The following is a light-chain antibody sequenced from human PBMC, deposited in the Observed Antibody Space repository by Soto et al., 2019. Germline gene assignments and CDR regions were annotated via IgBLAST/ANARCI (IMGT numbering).Light chain of an antibody. CDR3: QQYATSPLT. CDR1: QRISIHY. J-gene: IGKJ4*01. CDR2: GAS. V-gene: IGKV3-20*01. Sequence: EIVLTQSPGTLSLSPGERATLSCRASQRISIHYLAWYQQKPGQAPRLLIYGASTRATGIPDRFSGTESGTDFILTISRLEPEDFAVYYCQQYATSPLTFGGGTKVAIK.